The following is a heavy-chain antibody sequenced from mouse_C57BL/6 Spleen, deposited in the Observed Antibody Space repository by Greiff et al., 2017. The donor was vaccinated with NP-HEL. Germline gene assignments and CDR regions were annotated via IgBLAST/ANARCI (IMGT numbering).Heavy chain of an antibody. Sequence: QVQLQQPGAELVKPGASVKMSCKASGYTFTSYWITWVKQRPGQGLEWIGDIYPGSGSTNYNEKFKSKATLTVDTSSSTAYMQLSSLTSEDSAASYCARPPGVVRHFDVWGTGTTVTVSS. J-gene: IGHJ1*03. CDR1: GYTFTSYW. D-gene: IGHD1-1*01. CDR3: ARPPGVVRHFDV. CDR2: IYPGSGST. V-gene: IGHV1-55*01.